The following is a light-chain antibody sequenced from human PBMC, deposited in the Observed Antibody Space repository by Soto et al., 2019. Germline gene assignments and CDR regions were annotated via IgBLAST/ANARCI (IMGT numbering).Light chain of an antibody. CDR2: GNS. V-gene: IGLV1-40*01. CDR1: SSNIGAGYD. CDR3: QSYDSSLRGHVV. Sequence: QSVLTQPPSVSGAPGQRVTISCTGSSSNIGAGYDVHWYQQLPGPAPKLLIYGNSNRPSGIPDRFSGSHSGTSASLAITGIQAEDEADYYCQSYDSSLRGHVVFGGATKVTVL. J-gene: IGLJ2*01.